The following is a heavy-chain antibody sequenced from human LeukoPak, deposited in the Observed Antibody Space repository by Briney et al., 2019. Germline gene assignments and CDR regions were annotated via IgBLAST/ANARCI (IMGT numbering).Heavy chain of an antibody. CDR2: IIPIFGTA. CDR1: GGTFSSYA. Sequence: GASVKVSCKASGGTFSSYAISWVRQAPGQGLEWMGRIIPIFGTANYAQKFQGRVTITTDESTSAAYMELSSLRSEDTAVYYCAVAKDGHGTIRFDYWGQGTLVTVSS. J-gene: IGHJ4*02. CDR3: AVAKDGHGTIRFDY. V-gene: IGHV1-69*05. D-gene: IGHD4/OR15-4a*01.